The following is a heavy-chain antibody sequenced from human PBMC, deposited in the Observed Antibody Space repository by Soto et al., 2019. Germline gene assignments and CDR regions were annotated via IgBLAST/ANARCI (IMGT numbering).Heavy chain of an antibody. V-gene: IGHV3-30-3*01. Sequence: QVQLVESGGGVVQPGRSLRLSCAASGFTFSSYAMHWVRRAPGKGLEWMAVMSYDGSNKYYADSVKGRFTISRDNSKNTLYLQMSSLRPEDPALYYCARDGGAYWGQGTLVIVSS. D-gene: IGHD3-16*01. CDR3: ARDGGAY. CDR1: GFTFSSYA. CDR2: MSYDGSNK. J-gene: IGHJ4*02.